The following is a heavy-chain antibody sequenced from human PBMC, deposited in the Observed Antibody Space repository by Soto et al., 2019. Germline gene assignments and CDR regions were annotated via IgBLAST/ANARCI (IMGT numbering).Heavy chain of an antibody. Sequence: GESLKISCKGSGYNFGNYWIGWVRQMPGKGLEWMGIIYPGDSEIRYRTSFQGQVTISADKSISTAYLQWSSLKASDTALYFCSRMQYSYGQLDYFDYWGQGTQVTVSS. D-gene: IGHD3-16*01. J-gene: IGHJ4*02. V-gene: IGHV5-51*01. CDR2: IYPGDSEI. CDR1: GYNFGNYW. CDR3: SRMQYSYGQLDYFDY.